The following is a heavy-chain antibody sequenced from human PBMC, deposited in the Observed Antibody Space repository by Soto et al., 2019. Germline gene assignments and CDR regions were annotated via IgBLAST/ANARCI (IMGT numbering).Heavy chain of an antibody. CDR2: INTDGGST. V-gene: IGHV3-74*01. Sequence: EVQLVESGGALVQPGGSLRLSCAASGFTFSGHWMHWARQVPGKGLVWVSRINTDGGSTSYADSVKGRFTISRDNAKNTLFLQMTGLRVDDTSVYYCAREAGYCSRTSCYRRAFDTWGQGTMVTVSS. CDR1: GFTFSGHW. J-gene: IGHJ3*02. CDR3: AREAGYCSRTSCYRRAFDT. D-gene: IGHD2-2*01.